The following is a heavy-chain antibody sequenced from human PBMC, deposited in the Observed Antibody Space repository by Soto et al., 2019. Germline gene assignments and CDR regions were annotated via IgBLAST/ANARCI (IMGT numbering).Heavy chain of an antibody. J-gene: IGHJ4*02. CDR3: AKDSCQPGLDYGYYFDY. Sequence: GGSLRLSCAASGFTFSSYGMHWVRQAPGKGLEWVAVISYDGSNKYYADSVKGRFTISRDNSKNTLYLQMNSLTAEDTAVYYCAKDSCQPGLDYGYYFDYWGQGTPVTVSS. CDR2: ISYDGSNK. CDR1: GFTFSSYG. D-gene: IGHD4-17*01. V-gene: IGHV3-30*18.